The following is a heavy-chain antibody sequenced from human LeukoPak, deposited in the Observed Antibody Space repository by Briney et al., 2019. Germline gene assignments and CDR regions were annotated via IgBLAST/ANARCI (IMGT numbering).Heavy chain of an antibody. CDR3: ARVSGSYNLYYFDY. D-gene: IGHD3-10*01. Sequence: ASVKVSCKASGYTFSSYYMHWVRQAPGQGLEWMGRINPSGGSTTYARKFQGRVTMTRDTPTSTVYTELSSLTSEDTALYYCARVSGSYNLYYFDYWGQGTLVTVSS. J-gene: IGHJ4*02. CDR2: INPSGGST. CDR1: GYTFSSYY. V-gene: IGHV1-46*01.